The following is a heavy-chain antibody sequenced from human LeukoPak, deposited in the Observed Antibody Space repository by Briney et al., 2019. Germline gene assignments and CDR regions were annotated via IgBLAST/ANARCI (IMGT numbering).Heavy chain of an antibody. CDR3: ATGSYYYDSSGYYHPRNAFDI. CDR1: RGSISGYS. CDR2: IYYSGDT. J-gene: IGHJ3*02. V-gene: IGHV4-59*01. Sequence: SETLSLTCTVSRGSISGYSWSWIRQSPGGGLEWIGYIYYSGDTAYNPSLRSRVTISVDTSKNQFSLKLSSVTAADTAVYYCATGSYYYDSSGYYHPRNAFDIWGQGTMVTVSS. D-gene: IGHD3-22*01.